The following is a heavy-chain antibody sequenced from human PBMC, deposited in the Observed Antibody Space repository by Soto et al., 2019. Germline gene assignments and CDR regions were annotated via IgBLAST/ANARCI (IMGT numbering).Heavy chain of an antibody. V-gene: IGHV3-48*01. CDR2: ISSSSTI. CDR1: GFTFSSYS. J-gene: IGHJ4*02. Sequence: EVQLVESGGGLVQPGGSLRLSCAASGFTFSSYSMNWVRQAPGKGLEWVSYISSSSTIYYADSVKGRFTISRDNAKNSLYLQMNSLRAEDTAVYYCARNGLRFGEVDYWGQGTLVTVSS. D-gene: IGHD3-10*01. CDR3: ARNGLRFGEVDY.